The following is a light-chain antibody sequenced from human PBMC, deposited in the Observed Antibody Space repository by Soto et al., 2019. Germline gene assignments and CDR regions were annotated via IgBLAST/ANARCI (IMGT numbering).Light chain of an antibody. Sequence: EIVLTQSPGTLSLSPGERVTLSCRASQSVSSSYLAWYQQKPGQAPRLLIYVAYSRATGIPDRFSGSGSGKDFTLTISRLDPEDFARDSCHRYGDSPYTFGQGTKLEIK. CDR1: QSVSSSY. V-gene: IGKV3-20*01. CDR3: HRYGDSPYT. CDR2: VAY. J-gene: IGKJ2*01.